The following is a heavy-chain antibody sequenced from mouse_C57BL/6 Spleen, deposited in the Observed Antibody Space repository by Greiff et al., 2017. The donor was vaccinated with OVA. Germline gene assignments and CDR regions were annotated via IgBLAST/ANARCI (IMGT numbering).Heavy chain of an antibody. CDR3: ARAYYGYDPY. V-gene: IGHV5-17*01. J-gene: IGHJ2*01. Sequence: EVKLVESGGGLVKPGGSLKLSCAASGFTFSDYGMHWVRQAPEQGLEWVAYISSGRSTIYYADTVKGRFTISRDNAKNTLFLQMTSLRSEDTALYYCARAYYGYDPYWGQGTTLTVSS. D-gene: IGHD2-2*01. CDR2: ISSGRSTI. CDR1: GFTFSDYG.